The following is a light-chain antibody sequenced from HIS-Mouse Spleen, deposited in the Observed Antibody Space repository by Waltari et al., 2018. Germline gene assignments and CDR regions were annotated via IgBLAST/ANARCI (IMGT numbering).Light chain of an antibody. CDR2: GAS. CDR1: QSVSSSY. J-gene: IGKJ1*01. Sequence: EIVLTQSPGTLSLSPGERATLSCRASQSVSSSYLAWYQQKPGQAPRLLNYGASRRATCIPERFSGRGSGKDFTLTISRLGPEDFAVYYCQQYGSSPGTFGQGTKVEIK. CDR3: QQYGSSPGT. V-gene: IGKV3-20*01.